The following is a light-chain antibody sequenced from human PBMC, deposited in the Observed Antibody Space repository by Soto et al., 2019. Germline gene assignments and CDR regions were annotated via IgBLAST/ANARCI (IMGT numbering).Light chain of an antibody. CDR1: RNVLYSSNNKNY. J-gene: IGKJ1*01. Sequence: DIVMTQSPDSLAVSLGERATINCKSSRNVLYSSNNKNYLAWHQQKPGQPPKLLIYWASTRESGVPDRFSGSGSGTDFTLTISSLQAEDVAVYYCQQYHILPWTFGQGTKVEIK. V-gene: IGKV4-1*01. CDR3: QQYHILPWT. CDR2: WAS.